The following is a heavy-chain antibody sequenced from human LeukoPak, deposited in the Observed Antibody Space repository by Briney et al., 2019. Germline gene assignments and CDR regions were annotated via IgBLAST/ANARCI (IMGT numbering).Heavy chain of an antibody. CDR1: GFTVSSNY. CDR3: AREISSGYYYYYFDY. J-gene: IGHJ4*02. V-gene: IGHV3-66*01. CDR2: IYSGGST. D-gene: IGHD3-22*01. Sequence: GGSLRLSCAASGFTVSSNYMSWVRQAPGKGLEWVSVIYSGGSTYYADSVKGRFTISRDNSKNTLYLQMNSLRAEDTAVYYCAREISSGYYYYYFDYWGQGTLVTVSS.